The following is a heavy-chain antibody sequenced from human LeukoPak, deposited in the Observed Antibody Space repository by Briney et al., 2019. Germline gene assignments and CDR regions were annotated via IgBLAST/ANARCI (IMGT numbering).Heavy chain of an antibody. D-gene: IGHD3-22*01. Sequence: GGSQRLSCAASGFTVSSIHMVWVRQAPGKGLEWVSVTYTGGNSYYADSVKGRFIISRDISKNTLYLQMNSLRAEDSALYYCARGGRGSAAVVAPRSFDIWGQGTMVTVSS. J-gene: IGHJ3*02. V-gene: IGHV3-53*01. CDR2: TYTGGNS. CDR1: GFTVSSIH. CDR3: ARGGRGSAAVVAPRSFDI.